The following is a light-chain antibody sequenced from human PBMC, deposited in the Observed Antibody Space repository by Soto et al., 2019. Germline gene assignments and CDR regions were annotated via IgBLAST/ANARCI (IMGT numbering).Light chain of an antibody. CDR2: GTS. CDR3: QQSGSSPLT. V-gene: IGKV3-20*01. J-gene: IGKJ4*01. CDR1: QSISSSN. Sequence: EIVLTQSPGTLSLSPGERATLSCRASQSISSSNLAWYQQKPGQAPWLLIYGTSNRATDIPDRFSGSGSGTDFALTISRLEPEDFAVYYCQQSGSSPLTFGGGTKVEIK.